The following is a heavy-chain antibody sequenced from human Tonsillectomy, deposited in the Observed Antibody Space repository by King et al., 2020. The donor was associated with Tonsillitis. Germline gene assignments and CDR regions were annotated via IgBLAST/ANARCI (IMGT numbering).Heavy chain of an antibody. CDR3: ARSPTNYGGNSFDY. CDR1: GYTFTSYY. CDR2: INPNGRNT. J-gene: IGHJ4*02. Sequence: VQLVESGAEVKKPGASVKVSCKASGYTFTSYYINWVRQATGKGLEWVGWINPNGRNTGYGQKFQGRVTMTWNTSISTAYMELSSLRSEATAVFYCARSPTNYGGNSFDYWGQGTLVTVSS. D-gene: IGHD2-21*01. V-gene: IGHV1-8*01.